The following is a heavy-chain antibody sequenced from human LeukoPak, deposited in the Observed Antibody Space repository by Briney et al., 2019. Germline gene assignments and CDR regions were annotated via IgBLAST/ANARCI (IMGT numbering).Heavy chain of an antibody. J-gene: IGHJ6*02. V-gene: IGHV3-15*07. Sequence: GGSLRLSCAASGFTFSNAWMNWVRQAPGKGLEWVGRIKSKTDGGTTDYAAPVKGRFTISRDDSKNTLYLQMNSLRTEDTAVYYCTTGYYGSGSYYNPPYYYYGMDVWGQGTTVTVSS. CDR3: TTGYYGSGSYYNPPYYYYGMDV. CDR2: IKSKTDGGTT. CDR1: GFTFSNAW. D-gene: IGHD3-10*01.